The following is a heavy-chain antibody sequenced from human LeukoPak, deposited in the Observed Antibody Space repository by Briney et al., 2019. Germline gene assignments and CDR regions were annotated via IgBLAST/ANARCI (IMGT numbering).Heavy chain of an antibody. CDR1: GGSISSSTYY. CDR2: NYYSGST. CDR3: ARHYTSNAYSYYFEY. J-gene: IGHJ4*02. Sequence: SENLSLTCTVSGGSISSSTYYWGWIRQPPGKGLEWIGNNYYSGSTYYNPSLKSRVTMSVDTSKNQFSLKLTSVTAADTAVYYCARHYTSNAYSYYFEYWGQGTLVTVSS. D-gene: IGHD3-16*01. V-gene: IGHV4-39*01.